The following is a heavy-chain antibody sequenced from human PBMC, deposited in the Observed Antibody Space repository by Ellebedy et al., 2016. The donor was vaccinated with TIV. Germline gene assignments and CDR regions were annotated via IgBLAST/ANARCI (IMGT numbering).Heavy chain of an antibody. D-gene: IGHD1-1*01. V-gene: IGHV4-39*02. CDR1: GVSISDTAYY. J-gene: IGHJ4*02. CDR3: SREEDNSSQRD. Sequence: SEILSLTXTVSGVSISDTAYYWAWIRQPPGKGLEWIGSICYSGRIYYNPSLKSRVTISMDSSKNQFSFKVTSVTAADTAVYYCSREEDNSSQRDWGQGTLVTVSS. CDR2: ICYSGRI.